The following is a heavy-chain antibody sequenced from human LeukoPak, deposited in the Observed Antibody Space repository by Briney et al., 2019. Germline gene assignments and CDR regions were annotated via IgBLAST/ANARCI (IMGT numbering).Heavy chain of an antibody. CDR2: MKPNSGNT. V-gene: IGHV1-8*01. CDR3: ARVQWLAPQYYFDY. Sequence: ASVKVSCKASGYTFTNYDINWVRQATGQGLEWMGYMKPNSGNTGYAQKFQGRVTMTRNTSISTAYMELSSLRSEDTAVYYCARVQWLAPQYYFDYWGQGTLVTVSS. J-gene: IGHJ4*02. D-gene: IGHD6-19*01. CDR1: GYTFTNYD.